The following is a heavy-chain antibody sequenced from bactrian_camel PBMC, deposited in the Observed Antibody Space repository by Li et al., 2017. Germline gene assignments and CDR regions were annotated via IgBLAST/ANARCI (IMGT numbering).Heavy chain of an antibody. V-gene: IGHV3S53*01. CDR2: IGSDGSR. CDR1: GHSRGSNC. CDR3: AAKYGLPSLRPEEYRL. D-gene: IGHD3*01. Sequence: HVQLVESGGGSVQTGGSLRLSCVVSGHSRGSNCVGWYRLPPSEQTRGKVAAIGSDGSRSYADSVKGRFTISRDNARNILYLHMLSLKPEDTAMYYCAAKYGLPSLRPEEYRLWGQGTQVTVS. J-gene: IGHJ4*01.